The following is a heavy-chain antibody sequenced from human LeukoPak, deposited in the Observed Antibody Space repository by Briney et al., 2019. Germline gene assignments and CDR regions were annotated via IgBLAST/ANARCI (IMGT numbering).Heavy chain of an antibody. CDR1: GDTFSSHD. V-gene: IGHV1-8*01. CDR2: MNTKTGGT. D-gene: IGHD3-3*01. CDR3: ARGPNYNLWSGSRTYYYMGV. J-gene: IGHJ6*03. Sequence: ASVKVSCKPSGDTFSSHDFNWVRQATGQGLEWMGWMNTKTGGTGYAQKFQGRVTMTRDTSIGTAYMELSSLTSEDTAIYYCARGPNYNLWSGSRTYYYMGVWGEGTTVTVSS.